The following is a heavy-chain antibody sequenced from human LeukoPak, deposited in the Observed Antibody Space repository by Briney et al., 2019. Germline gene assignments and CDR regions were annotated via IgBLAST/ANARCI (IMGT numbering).Heavy chain of an antibody. J-gene: IGHJ4*02. CDR3: ARLEALAPDH. Sequence: PSETLSLTCTVSGGSIRSYYWNWIRQPPGKGLEWIGYIYYSGTTNHNPSLKSRVTISVDTSKNQFSLKLSSVTAADTAVYYCARLEALAPDHWGQGTLVTVSS. D-gene: IGHD6-6*01. V-gene: IGHV4-59*01. CDR2: IYYSGTT. CDR1: GGSIRSYY.